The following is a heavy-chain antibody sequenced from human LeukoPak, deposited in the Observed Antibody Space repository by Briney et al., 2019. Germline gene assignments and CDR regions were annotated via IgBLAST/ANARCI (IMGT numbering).Heavy chain of an antibody. V-gene: IGHV1-69*13. CDR1: GGTFSSYA. J-gene: IGHJ4*02. Sequence: SVTVSCKASGGTFSSYAISWVRQAPGHGLEWMGGIIPIFGTANYAQKFQGRVTITADESTRTAYMELSSLRSEDTAVYYCARSQDSYYYGSGSYLAYWGQGTLVTVSS. D-gene: IGHD3-10*01. CDR2: IIPIFGTA. CDR3: ARSQDSYYYGSGSYLAY.